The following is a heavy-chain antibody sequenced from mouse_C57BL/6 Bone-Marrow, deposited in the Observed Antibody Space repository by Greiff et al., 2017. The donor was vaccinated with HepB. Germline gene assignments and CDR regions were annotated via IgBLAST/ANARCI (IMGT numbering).Heavy chain of an antibody. CDR1: GYTFTSYW. D-gene: IGHD1-2*01. CDR3: ARRLDYYAMDY. J-gene: IGHJ4*01. CDR2: IDPSDSET. V-gene: IGHV1-52*01. Sequence: VQLQHPGAELVRPGSSVKLSCKASGYTFTSYWMHWVKQRPIQGLEWIGNIDPSDSETHYNQKFKDKATLTVDKSSSTAYMQLSSLTSEDSAVYYCARRLDYYAMDYWGQGTSVTVSS.